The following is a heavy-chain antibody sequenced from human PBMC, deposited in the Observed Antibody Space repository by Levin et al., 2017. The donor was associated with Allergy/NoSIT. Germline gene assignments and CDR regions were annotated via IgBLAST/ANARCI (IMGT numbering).Heavy chain of an antibody. J-gene: IGHJ3*01. Sequence: GSLRLSCTVSGGSITSSNYHWGWIRKPPGKGPEWIGSIHYSGSTYYKPSLKSRVTISVDTSKSQFSVNLSSVTAADTAVYYCARFATGSSADVWGHGTMVTVS. CDR1: GGSITSSNYH. CDR2: IHYSGST. V-gene: IGHV4-39*01. CDR3: ARFATGSSADV.